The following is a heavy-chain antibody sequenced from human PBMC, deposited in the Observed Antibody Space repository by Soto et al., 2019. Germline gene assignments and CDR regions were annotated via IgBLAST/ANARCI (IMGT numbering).Heavy chain of an antibody. CDR2: IKQDGSEK. J-gene: IGHJ4*02. V-gene: IGHV3-7*01. CDR3: ERGDTAMVPNDY. CDR1: GFPFSSYW. D-gene: IGHD5-18*01. Sequence: GGSLRLSCAASGFPFSSYWMSWVRQAPGKGLEWVANIKQDGSEKYYVDSVKGRFTISRDNAKNSLYLQMNSLRAEDTAVYYCERGDTAMVPNDYWGQGT.